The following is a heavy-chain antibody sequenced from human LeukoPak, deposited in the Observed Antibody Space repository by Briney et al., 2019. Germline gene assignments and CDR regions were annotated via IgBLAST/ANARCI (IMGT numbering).Heavy chain of an antibody. CDR2: IYTSGST. V-gene: IGHV4-4*07. CDR3: ARDGNYYFWSGLIDY. J-gene: IGHJ4*02. Sequence: SETLSLTCTVSGGSISSYYWSWIRQPAGTGLEWIGRIYTSGSTNYNPSLKSRVTMSVDTSKNQFSLKLSSVTAADTAVYYCARDGNYYFWSGLIDYWGQGTLVTVSS. D-gene: IGHD3-3*01. CDR1: GGSISSYY.